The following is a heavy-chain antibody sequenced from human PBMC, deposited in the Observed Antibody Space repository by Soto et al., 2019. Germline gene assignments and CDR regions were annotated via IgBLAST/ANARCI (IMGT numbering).Heavy chain of an antibody. Sequence: QLQLQESGSGLVKPSQTLSLTCAVSGGSISSGGYSWSWIRQPPGKGLEWIGYIYHSGSTYYNPSLTRQVTVSVDRAKNQISRKLSSVTAADKAVYYCARVPERWGQGTLVTVSS. CDR2: IYHSGST. D-gene: IGHD2-2*01. CDR1: GGSISSGGYS. J-gene: IGHJ4*02. V-gene: IGHV4-30-2*01. CDR3: ARVPER.